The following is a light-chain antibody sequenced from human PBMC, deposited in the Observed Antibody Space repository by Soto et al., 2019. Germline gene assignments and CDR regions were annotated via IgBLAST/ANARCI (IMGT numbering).Light chain of an antibody. Sequence: EIVLTQSPATLSLSPGERGTLSCRASQSVTNNYLAWYQQKPGQAPRLLIYDASSRATGIPDRFSGSGSGTDFTLTISRLEPEDFAVYYCQQYGGSPTFGQGTKLEIK. V-gene: IGKV3-20*01. CDR2: DAS. CDR1: QSVTNNY. CDR3: QQYGGSPT. J-gene: IGKJ2*01.